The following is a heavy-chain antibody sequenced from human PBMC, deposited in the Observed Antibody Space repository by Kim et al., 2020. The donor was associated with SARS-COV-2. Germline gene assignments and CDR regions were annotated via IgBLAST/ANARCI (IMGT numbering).Heavy chain of an antibody. CDR2: IYYSGST. J-gene: IGHJ6*02. CDR3: ARDAAAANYGMDV. V-gene: IGHV4-59*13. D-gene: IGHD6-13*01. Sequence: SETLSLTCTVSGGSISSYYWSWIRQPPGKGLEWIGYIYYSGSTNYNPSLKSRVTISVDTSKNQFSLKLSSVTAADTAVYYCARDAAAANYGMDVWGQGTTVTVSS. CDR1: GGSISSYY.